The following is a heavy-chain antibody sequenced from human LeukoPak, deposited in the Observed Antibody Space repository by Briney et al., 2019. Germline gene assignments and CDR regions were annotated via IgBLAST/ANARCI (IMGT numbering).Heavy chain of an antibody. D-gene: IGHD3-16*01. J-gene: IGHJ4*02. CDR2: LNPSGGST. CDR1: GFTFTSYY. V-gene: IGHV1-46*01. Sequence: ASVRVSCKASGFTFTSYYMHWVRQAPGQGVEWMGILNPSGGSTSYAQKFQGRVTMTRDTSTSTVYMELSSLRSEDTAVYYCARGGPPYDYVWGSWWEYYFDYWGQGTLVTVSS. CDR3: ARGGPPYDYVWGSWWEYYFDY.